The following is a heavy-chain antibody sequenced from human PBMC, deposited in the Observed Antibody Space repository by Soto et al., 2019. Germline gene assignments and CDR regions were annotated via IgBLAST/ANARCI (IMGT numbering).Heavy chain of an antibody. D-gene: IGHD1-26*01. V-gene: IGHV3-30*18. CDR3: AKDEGVGGTLGLFDY. Sequence: QVQLVESGGGAVQPGESLRLSCVASGFDFTYYAMHWVRQAPGKGLESVAVMSRDGSKIHHTDSVKGRFTISRDNSKNTLYLPMNSLRKEDTAVYFCAKDEGVGGTLGLFDYWGQGTLVSVSS. J-gene: IGHJ4*02. CDR1: GFDFTYYA. CDR2: MSRDGSKI.